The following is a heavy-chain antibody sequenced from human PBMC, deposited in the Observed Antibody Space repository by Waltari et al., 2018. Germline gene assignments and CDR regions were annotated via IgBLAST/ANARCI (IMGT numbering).Heavy chain of an antibody. V-gene: IGHV1-69*01. J-gene: IGHJ6*02. Sequence: QVQLVQSGAEVKKPGSSVKVSCKASGGTFSSSALSWVRQATGQGLEWMGGIMPILGTANYAQKFQGRVTITADESTSTAYMELSSLRSEDTAVYYCARVPRVAALDYYYYGMDVWGQGTTVTVSS. CDR2: IMPILGTA. CDR3: ARVPRVAALDYYYYGMDV. CDR1: GGTFSSSA. D-gene: IGHD2-15*01.